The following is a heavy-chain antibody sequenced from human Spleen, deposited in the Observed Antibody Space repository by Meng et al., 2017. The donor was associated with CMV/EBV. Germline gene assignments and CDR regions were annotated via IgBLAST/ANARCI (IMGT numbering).Heavy chain of an antibody. CDR2: ISWDGDNT. Sequence: GGSLRLSCAASGFTFDDYAMHWVRQAPGKGLEWVSLISWDGDNTYYADSVKGRFTISSDNSKHSLSLQMNSLRTDDTALYYCSRGHYYGSGSYVAFDHWGQGTLVTVSS. J-gene: IGHJ4*02. CDR1: GFTFDDYA. D-gene: IGHD3-10*01. CDR3: SRGHYYGSGSYVAFDH. V-gene: IGHV3-43D*03.